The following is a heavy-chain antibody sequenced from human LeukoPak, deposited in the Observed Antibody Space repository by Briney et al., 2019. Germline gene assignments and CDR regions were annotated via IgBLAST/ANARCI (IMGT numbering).Heavy chain of an antibody. D-gene: IGHD6-19*01. CDR2: ISAYNGNT. CDR3: ARGGGLVPGTWFDP. Sequence: ASVKVSCKASGYTFTSYGISWGRQAPGQGLEWMGGISAYNGNTNYAQELQGRVSMTTDTSTSTAYLELRSLRSDDTAVYYCARGGGLVPGTWFDPWGQGTLVTVSS. CDR1: GYTFTSYG. V-gene: IGHV1-18*01. J-gene: IGHJ5*02.